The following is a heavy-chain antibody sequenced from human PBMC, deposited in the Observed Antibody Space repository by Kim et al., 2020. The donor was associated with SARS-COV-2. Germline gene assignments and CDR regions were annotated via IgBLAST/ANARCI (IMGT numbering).Heavy chain of an antibody. V-gene: IGHV4-61*01. CDR2: IYYSGST. J-gene: IGHJ4*02. D-gene: IGHD3-22*01. Sequence: SETLSLTCTVSGGSVSSGSYYWSWIRQPPGKGLEWIGYIYYSGSTNYNPSLKSRVTISVDTTKNQFSLKLSSVTAAYTAVYYCAREYVPNYYDSSGLFDYWGQGTLVTVSS. CDR1: GGSVSSGSYY. CDR3: AREYVPNYYDSSGLFDY.